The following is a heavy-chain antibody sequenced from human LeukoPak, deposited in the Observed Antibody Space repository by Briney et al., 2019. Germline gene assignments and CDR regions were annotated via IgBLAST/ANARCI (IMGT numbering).Heavy chain of an antibody. CDR1: GFTFSSYG. CDR2: ISYDGSNK. D-gene: IGHD3-3*01. CDR3: ARVWSGYYEWGNFDS. J-gene: IGHJ4*02. V-gene: IGHV3-30*03. Sequence: TGGSLRLSCAASGFTFSSYGMHWVRQAPGKGLEWVAVISYDGSNKYYADSVKGRFTISRDNSKNTLYLQMNSLRTEDTALYYCARVWSGYYEWGNFDSWGQGTLVTVSS.